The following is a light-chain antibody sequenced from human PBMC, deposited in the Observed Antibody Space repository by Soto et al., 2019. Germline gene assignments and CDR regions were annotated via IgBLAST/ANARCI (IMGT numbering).Light chain of an antibody. V-gene: IGLV1-40*01. J-gene: IGLJ1*01. CDR1: SSKIGAGYD. CDR3: QSYDSSLSGSRV. CDR2: HNS. Sequence: QSVLTQPPPVSGAPGQRGTISCTGSSSKIGAGYDVHWYQQLPGTAPKLLIYHNSNRPSGVPDRFSGSKSGTSASLAITGLQAEDEADYYCQSYDSSLSGSRVFGTGTKVTVL.